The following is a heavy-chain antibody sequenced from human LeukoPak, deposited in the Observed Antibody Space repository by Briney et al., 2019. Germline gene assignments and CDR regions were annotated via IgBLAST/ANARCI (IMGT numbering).Heavy chain of an antibody. J-gene: IGHJ3*02. V-gene: IGHV4-34*01. D-gene: IGHD4-11*01. Sequence: SETLSLTCAVYGGSFSGYYWSWIRQPPGKGLEWIGEINHSGSTNYNPSLKSRVTISVDTSKNQFSLKLSSVTAADTAVYYCASEDDYSNYPYAFDIWGQGTMVTVSS. CDR2: INHSGST. CDR1: GGSFSGYY. CDR3: ASEDDYSNYPYAFDI.